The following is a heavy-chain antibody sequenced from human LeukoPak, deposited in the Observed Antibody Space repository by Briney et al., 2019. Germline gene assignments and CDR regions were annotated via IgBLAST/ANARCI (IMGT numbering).Heavy chain of an antibody. J-gene: IGHJ3*02. CDR1: GFTVSSNY. D-gene: IGHD3-9*01. CDR3: ARDRELRYFDWVYAFDI. V-gene: IGHV3-66*01. Sequence: GGSLRLSCAASGFTVSSNYMSWVRQAPGKGLEWVSVIYSGGSTYYADSVKGRFTIPRDNSKNTLYLQMNSLRAEDTAVYYCARDRELRYFDWVYAFDIWGQGTMVTVSS. CDR2: IYSGGST.